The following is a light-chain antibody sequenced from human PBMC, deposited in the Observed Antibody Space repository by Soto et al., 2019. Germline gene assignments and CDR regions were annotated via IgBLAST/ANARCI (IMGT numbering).Light chain of an antibody. J-gene: IGKJ1*01. Sequence: GTLSLSPGERATLSCRASQSVSSSYLAWYQQKPGQAPRLLIYGASSRATGIPDRFSGSVYGTEFTLTISSLQTDDFATYYCQHYNSYSEAFGQGTKVDIK. CDR1: QSVSSSY. CDR3: QHYNSYSEA. V-gene: IGKV3-20*01. CDR2: GAS.